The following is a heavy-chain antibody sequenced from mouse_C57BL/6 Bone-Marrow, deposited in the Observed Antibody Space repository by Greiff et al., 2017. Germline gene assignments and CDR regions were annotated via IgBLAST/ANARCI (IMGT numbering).Heavy chain of an antibody. V-gene: IGHV1-76*01. CDR3: ARGYYYAMDY. Sequence: QVQLKESGAELVRPGASVKLSCKASGYTFTDYYINWVKQRPGQGLEWIARLYPGSGNTYYNEKFKGKATLTAEKSSSTAYMQLSSLTSEDSAVYFCARGYYYAMDYWGQGTSVTVSS. CDR2: LYPGSGNT. CDR1: GYTFTDYY. J-gene: IGHJ4*01.